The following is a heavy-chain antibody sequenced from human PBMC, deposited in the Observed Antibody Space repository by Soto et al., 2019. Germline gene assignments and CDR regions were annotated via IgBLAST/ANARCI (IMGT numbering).Heavy chain of an antibody. V-gene: IGHV4-31*03. J-gene: IGHJ4*02. D-gene: IGHD3-10*01. CDR1: GGSISSGGYY. Sequence: SETLSLTCTVSGGSISSGGYYWSWIRQHPGKGLEWIGYIYYSGSTYYNPSLKSRVTISVDTSKNQFSLKLSSVTAADTAVYYCARLQYGSGSHNCFDYWGQGTLVTVSS. CDR3: ARLQYGSGSHNCFDY. CDR2: IYYSGST.